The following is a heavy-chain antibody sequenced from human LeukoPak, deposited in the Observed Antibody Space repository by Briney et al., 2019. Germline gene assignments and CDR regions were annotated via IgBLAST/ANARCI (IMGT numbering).Heavy chain of an antibody. CDR2: IRSKAYGGTT. CDR3: TRGNHYYDSSGYSY. Sequence: GRSLRLSCTASGFTFGDYAMSWVRQAPGKGLEWVGFIRSKAYGGTTEYAASVKGRFTISRDDSKSIAYLQMNSLKTEDTAMYYCTRGNHYYDSSGYSYWGQGTLVTVSS. J-gene: IGHJ4*02. CDR1: GFTFGDYA. V-gene: IGHV3-49*04. D-gene: IGHD3-22*01.